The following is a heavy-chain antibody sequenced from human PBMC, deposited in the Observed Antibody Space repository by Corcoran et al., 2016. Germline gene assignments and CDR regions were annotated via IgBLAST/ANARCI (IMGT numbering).Heavy chain of an antibody. V-gene: IGHV5-51*01. D-gene: IGHD2-15*01. CDR3: ARRWSGIVDTVNV. CDR1: GFDFSNSW. J-gene: IGHJ6*01. CDR2: IYPGASTV. Sequence: EVQLVQSGAEVKKPGESLKISCKGSGFDFSNSWIGWVRQMPGKGLEWMGIIYPGASTVHYSTSLQGRITISVDKSISTVYLQWSSLEASDTATYYCARRWSGIVDTVNVWGQGTTVTVSS.